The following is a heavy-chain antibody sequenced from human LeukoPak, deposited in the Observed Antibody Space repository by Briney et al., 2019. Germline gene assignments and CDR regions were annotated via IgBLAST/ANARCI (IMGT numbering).Heavy chain of an antibody. J-gene: IGHJ4*02. CDR2: IYYSGST. CDR3: ARDQSGYRSRGYFDY. V-gene: IGHV4-39*07. D-gene: IGHD5-18*01. Sequence: PSETLSLTCTVSGGSISSSSYYWGWIRQPPGKGLEWIGSIYYSGSTYYNPSLKSRVTISVDTSKNQFSLKLSSVTAADTAVYYCARDQSGYRSRGYFDYWGQGTLVTVSS. CDR1: GGSISSSSYY.